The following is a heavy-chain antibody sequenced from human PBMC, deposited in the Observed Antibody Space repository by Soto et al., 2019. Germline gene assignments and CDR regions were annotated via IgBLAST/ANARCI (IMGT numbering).Heavy chain of an antibody. D-gene: IGHD4-4*01. CDR2: VSSDGRQK. V-gene: IGHV3-30*03. CDR1: GFIFSDYA. CDR3: TRDARPYSIYRGGGLGL. J-gene: IGHJ1*01. Sequence: QAQLVESGGGVVQPGRSLRLSCVLSGFIFSDYAMHWVRQTPGKGLEWVAIVSSDGRQKFYTDSVKGRFTISKEFSNNTLFLQVNSLRPEDSGTYFCTRDARPYSIYRGGGLGLWGQGILVTVSS.